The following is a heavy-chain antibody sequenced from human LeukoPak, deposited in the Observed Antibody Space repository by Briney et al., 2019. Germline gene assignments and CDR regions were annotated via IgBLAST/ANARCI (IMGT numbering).Heavy chain of an antibody. Sequence: GASVKVSCKASGYTFTSYYMHWVRQAPGQGLECMGIINPSGGSTSYAQKFQGRVTMTRDMSTSTVNMELSSLRSEDTAVYYCARDGLVGGYYYMDVWGKGTTVTVSS. CDR3: ARDGLVGGYYYMDV. V-gene: IGHV1-46*01. CDR2: INPSGGST. D-gene: IGHD6-6*01. J-gene: IGHJ6*03. CDR1: GYTFTSYY.